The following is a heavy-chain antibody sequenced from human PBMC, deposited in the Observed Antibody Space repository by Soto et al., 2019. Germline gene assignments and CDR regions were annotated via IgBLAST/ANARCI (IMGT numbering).Heavy chain of an antibody. D-gene: IGHD3-10*01. CDR1: GFAISDYP. Sequence: EVHLLESGGGVVQPGKSLKISCATSGFAISDYPMTWVRQPPGQGLEWVAGISASGEKPYYADSVKGRFTISRDNSKNDLCLQMHSLRVEYTCIDYCAKPAGLEFGGDCCGQGTPVNVSS. CDR2: ISASGEKP. V-gene: IGHV3-23*01. CDR3: AKPAGLEFGGDC. J-gene: IGHJ4*02.